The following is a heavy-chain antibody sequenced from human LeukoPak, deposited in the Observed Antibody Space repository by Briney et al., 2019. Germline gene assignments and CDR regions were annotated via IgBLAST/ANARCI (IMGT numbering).Heavy chain of an antibody. CDR1: GFTFDDYA. CDR3: AREDKAGDFDY. Sequence: GGSLRLSCAASGFTFDDYAMHWVRQVPGKGLEWVSGISWNSGSIGYADSVKGRFTISRDNAKNSLYLQMNSLKAEDTAVYYCAREDKAGDFDYWGQGTLVTVSS. J-gene: IGHJ4*02. V-gene: IGHV3-9*01. CDR2: ISWNSGSI. D-gene: IGHD5-18*01.